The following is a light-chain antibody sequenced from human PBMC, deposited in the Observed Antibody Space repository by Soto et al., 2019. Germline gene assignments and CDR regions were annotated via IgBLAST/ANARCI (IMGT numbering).Light chain of an antibody. V-gene: IGKV1-5*01. Sequence: DIQMTQSPSTLSASVGDRVSITCRASQSISNWLAWYQQKPGKAPNLLIYDASSLESGVPSRFSGSGSGTEFTLTISSLQPDDFATYYCQQYTSYPWTFGQGTKV. CDR2: DAS. CDR3: QQYTSYPWT. J-gene: IGKJ1*01. CDR1: QSISNW.